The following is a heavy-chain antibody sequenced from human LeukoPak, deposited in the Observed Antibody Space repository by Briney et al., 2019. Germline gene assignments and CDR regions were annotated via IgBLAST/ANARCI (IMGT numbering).Heavy chain of an antibody. CDR2: VNSDGSST. CDR1: GFIFTTNW. J-gene: IGHJ3*02. Sequence: PGGSLKLSCGAPGFIFTTNWMHWVPQAPGKGLVWVSRVNSDGSSTRYADSVKGRFTVSRDNARNTLSLQMNSLRAEDTAVYYCARGDYGGDSNAFDIWGPGTMVTVSS. D-gene: IGHD4-23*01. V-gene: IGHV3-74*01. CDR3: ARGDYGGDSNAFDI.